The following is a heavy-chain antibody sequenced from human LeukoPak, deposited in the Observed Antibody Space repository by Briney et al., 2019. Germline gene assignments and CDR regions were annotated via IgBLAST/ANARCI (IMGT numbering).Heavy chain of an antibody. V-gene: IGHV1-18*01. CDR2: ISAYNGNT. D-gene: IGHD3-10*01. CDR1: GYSFTSYG. CDR3: ARGITMVRGVIRFPFDY. J-gene: IGHJ4*02. Sequence: ASVKVSCKTSGYSFTSYGISWVRQAPGQGLEWMGWISAYNGNTNYAQKVQGRVTMTTDTSTSTAYMELSRLRSDDTAVYYCARGITMVRGVIRFPFDYWGQGTLVTVSS.